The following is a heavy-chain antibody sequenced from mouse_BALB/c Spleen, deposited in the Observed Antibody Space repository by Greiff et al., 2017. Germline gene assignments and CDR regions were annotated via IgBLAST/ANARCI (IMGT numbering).Heavy chain of an antibody. J-gene: IGHJ4*01. Sequence: EVKLLESGAELVKPGASVKLSCTASGFNIKDTYMHWVKQRPEQGLEWIGRIDPANGNTKYDPKFQGKATITADTSSNTAYLQLSSLTSEDTAVYYCARGGGSSPYYAMDYWGQGTSVTVSS. CDR2: IDPANGNT. V-gene: IGHV14-3*02. D-gene: IGHD1-1*01. CDR1: GFNIKDTY. CDR3: ARGGGSSPYYAMDY.